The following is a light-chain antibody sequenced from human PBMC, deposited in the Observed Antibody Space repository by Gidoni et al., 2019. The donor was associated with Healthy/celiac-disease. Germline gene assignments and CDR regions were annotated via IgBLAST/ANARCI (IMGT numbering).Light chain of an antibody. CDR3: QQSYTTPQT. V-gene: IGKV1-39*01. CDR1: QSISSY. CDR2: AAS. Sequence: ESHRTQSPLSLSSSVGDRVTITCRASQSISSYLNWYQQKPGRDPNLLIYAASSLQSGVPSRFSGSGSVTDFTLTISSLQPEDFATYYCQQSYTTPQTFGPGTKVDIK. J-gene: IGKJ3*01.